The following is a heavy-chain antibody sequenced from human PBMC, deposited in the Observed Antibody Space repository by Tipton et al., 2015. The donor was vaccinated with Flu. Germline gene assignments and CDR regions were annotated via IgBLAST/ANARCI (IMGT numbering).Heavy chain of an antibody. V-gene: IGHV3-21*01. J-gene: IGHJ3*02. D-gene: IGHD3-9*01. Sequence: LSLTCTVSGGSISSSSYYWGWIRQAPGKGLEWVSSISSSSSDIYYADSVKGRFTISRDNAKNSLYLQMNSLRAEDTAVYYCAKDPRSLFNWSIWGQGTMVTVSS. CDR1: GGSISSSS. CDR2: ISSSSSDI. CDR3: AKDPRSLFNWSI.